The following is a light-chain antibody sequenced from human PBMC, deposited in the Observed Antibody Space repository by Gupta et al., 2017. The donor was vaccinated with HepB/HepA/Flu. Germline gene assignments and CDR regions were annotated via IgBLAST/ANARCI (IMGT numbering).Light chain of an antibody. CDR2: EVS. CDR1: SSDVGYYNY. CDR3: SSYAGSKNVV. V-gene: IGLV2-8*01. J-gene: IGLJ2*01. Sequence: SALPQPPSASGSPGPSVTISCTGTSSDVGYYNYVSWYQKYPGKAPRLIIYEVSKRPSGVPDRFSGAKSGNTAFLTVSGLQAEDEGDFYCSSYAGSKNVVFGGGTKLTVL.